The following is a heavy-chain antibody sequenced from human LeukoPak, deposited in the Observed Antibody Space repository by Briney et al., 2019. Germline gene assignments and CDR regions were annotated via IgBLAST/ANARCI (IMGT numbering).Heavy chain of an antibody. CDR3: AKDTRKWLDY. V-gene: IGHV3-23*01. CDR2: ISGSGGST. J-gene: IGHJ4*02. Sequence: GGTLRLSCAASGFTFSSYGMSWVRQAPGKGLEWVSAISGSGGSTYYADSVKGRFTISRDNSKNTLYLQMNSLRAEDTAVYYCAKDTRKWLDYWGQGTLVTVSS. CDR1: GFTFSSYG. D-gene: IGHD5-18*01.